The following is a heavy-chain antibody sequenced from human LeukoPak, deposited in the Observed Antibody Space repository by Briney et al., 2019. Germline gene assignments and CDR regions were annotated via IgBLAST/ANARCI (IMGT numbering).Heavy chain of an antibody. J-gene: IGHJ4*02. CDR2: IHNSGTS. V-gene: IGHV4-59*01. D-gene: IGHD3-16*01. Sequence: SETLSLTCTVSDDSISDYYRGWIRQPPGKGLEWIGYIHNSGTSTYNLSLKSRVAISADTSKNQFSLKLNSMTTADTAVYYCTRGAGWLIDYWGQGTLVTVSS. CDR3: TRGAGWLIDY. CDR1: DDSISDYY.